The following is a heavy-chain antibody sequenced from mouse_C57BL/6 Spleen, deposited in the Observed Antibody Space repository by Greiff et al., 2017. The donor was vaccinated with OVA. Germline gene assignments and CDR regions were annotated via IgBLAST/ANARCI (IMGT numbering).Heavy chain of an antibody. CDR3: ARGPYSNYLDY. D-gene: IGHD2-5*01. J-gene: IGHJ2*01. CDR2: INPYNGDT. CDR1: GYSFTGYF. V-gene: IGHV1-20*01. Sequence: VQLQQSGPELVKPGDSVKISCKASGYSFTGYFMNWVMQSHGKSLEWIGRINPYNGDTFYNQKFKGKATLTVDKSSSTAHMELRSLTSEDSAVYYCARGPYSNYLDYWGQGTTLTVSS.